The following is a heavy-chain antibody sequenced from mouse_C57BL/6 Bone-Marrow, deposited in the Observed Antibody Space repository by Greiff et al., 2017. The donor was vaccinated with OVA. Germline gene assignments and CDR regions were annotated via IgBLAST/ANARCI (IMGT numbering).Heavy chain of an antibody. CDR1: GFSFTSYG. CDR3: ARPKCPANWYGGGFAY. D-gene: IGHD4-1*01. J-gene: IGHJ3*01. Sequence: QVQLKQSGPGLVQPSQCLSITCTVSGFSFTSYGVHWVRQSPGKGLEWLGVVWSGGSTDYNAACISRLSITKDNSKSKVFFKMNSLQADDTAIYYCARPKCPANWYGGGFAYWGQGTLVTVSA. CDR2: VWSGGST. V-gene: IGHV2-2*01.